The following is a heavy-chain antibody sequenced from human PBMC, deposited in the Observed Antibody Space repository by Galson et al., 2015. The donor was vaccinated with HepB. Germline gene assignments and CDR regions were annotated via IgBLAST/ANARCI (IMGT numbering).Heavy chain of an antibody. CDR3: ARGSRLRYLDRIDRGGAFDI. V-gene: IGHV1-18*01. CDR2: ISAYNGNT. Sequence: SVKVSCKASGYTFTSYGISWVRQAPGQGLEWMGWISAYNGNTNYAQKLQGRVTMTTDTSTSTAYMELRSLRSDDTAVYYCARGSRLRYLDRIDRGGAFDIWGQGTMVTVSS. CDR1: GYTFTSYG. D-gene: IGHD3-9*01. J-gene: IGHJ3*02.